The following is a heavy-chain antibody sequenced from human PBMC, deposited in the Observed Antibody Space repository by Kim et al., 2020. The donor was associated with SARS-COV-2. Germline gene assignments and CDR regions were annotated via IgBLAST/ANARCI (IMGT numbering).Heavy chain of an antibody. J-gene: IGHJ4*02. Sequence: YIEYADSVKGRFTITRDNARNSLYLQMDSLRVEDTAIYSCVRGNVEVGYWGQGTLLTVSS. V-gene: IGHV3-21*06. CDR3: VRGNVEVGY. CDR2: YI.